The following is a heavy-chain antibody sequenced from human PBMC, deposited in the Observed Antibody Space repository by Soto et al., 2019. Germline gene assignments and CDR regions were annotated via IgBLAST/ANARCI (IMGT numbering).Heavy chain of an antibody. CDR2: INAGNGNT. CDR1: GYIFTSYV. V-gene: IGHV1-3*01. J-gene: IGHJ4*02. CDR3: ARSAPPIDY. Sequence: QVQLVQSGAEVKKPGASVKVSCKASGYIFTSYVMEWVRQAPGQRLEWMGWINAGNGNTKYSQKFQGRVTITRDTSANTAYMELSSLRSEDTAVYYCARSAPPIDYLGQGTLVTVSS.